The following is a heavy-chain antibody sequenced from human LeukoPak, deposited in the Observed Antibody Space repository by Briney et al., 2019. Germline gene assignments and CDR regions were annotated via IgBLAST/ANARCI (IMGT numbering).Heavy chain of an antibody. Sequence: SGGSLRLSCAASGFTFDDYAMHWVRQAPGKGLEWVSLISGDGGSTYYADSVEGRFTISRDNSKNSLYLQMNSLRTEDTALYYCAKDESNGDYDILSYGMDVWGQGTTVTVSS. CDR1: GFTFDDYA. CDR3: AKDESNGDYDILSYGMDV. J-gene: IGHJ6*02. V-gene: IGHV3-43*02. D-gene: IGHD3-9*01. CDR2: ISGDGGST.